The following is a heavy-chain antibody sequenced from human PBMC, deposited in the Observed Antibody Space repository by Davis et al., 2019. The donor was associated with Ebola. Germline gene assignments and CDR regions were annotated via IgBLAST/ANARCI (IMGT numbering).Heavy chain of an antibody. CDR2: IYYSGST. J-gene: IGHJ4*02. CDR3: AGNWGTNFDY. CDR1: GGSISSYY. D-gene: IGHD7-27*01. V-gene: IGHV4-59*01. Sequence: MPSETLSLTCTVSGGSISSYYWSWIRQPPGKGLEWIGYIYYSGSTNYNPSLKSRVTISVDTSKNQFSLKLSSVTAADTAVYYCAGNWGTNFDYWGQGTLVTVSS.